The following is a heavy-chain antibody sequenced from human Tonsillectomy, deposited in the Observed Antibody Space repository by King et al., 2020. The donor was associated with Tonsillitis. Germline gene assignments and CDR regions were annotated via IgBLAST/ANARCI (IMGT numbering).Heavy chain of an antibody. Sequence: VQLQQWGAGLLKPSETLSLTCAVYGGSFSTYYWSWIGQPPGKGLEWMGEFNHSGSTIYNPSLKSRATISVDTSKNQFSLKVSSVTAADTALYYCARGSLTIFGVAPHYWGQGTLVTVSS. CDR1: GGSFSTYY. CDR3: ARGSLTIFGVAPHY. CDR2: FNHSGST. J-gene: IGHJ4*02. D-gene: IGHD3-3*01. V-gene: IGHV4-34*01.